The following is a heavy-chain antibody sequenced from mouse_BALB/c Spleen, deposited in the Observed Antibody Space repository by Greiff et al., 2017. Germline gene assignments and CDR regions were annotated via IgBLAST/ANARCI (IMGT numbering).Heavy chain of an antibody. D-gene: IGHD2-4*01. V-gene: IGHV5-6-4*01. CDR3: TRDHDYDYFDY. Sequence: DVQLVESGGGLVKPGGSLKLSCAASGFTFSSYAMSWVRQSPEKRLEWVAEISSGGSYTYYPDSVKGRFTISRDNAKNTLYLQMSSLKSEDTAMYYCTRDHDYDYFDYWGQGTTLTVSS. CDR1: GFTFSSYA. CDR2: ISSGGSYT. J-gene: IGHJ2*01.